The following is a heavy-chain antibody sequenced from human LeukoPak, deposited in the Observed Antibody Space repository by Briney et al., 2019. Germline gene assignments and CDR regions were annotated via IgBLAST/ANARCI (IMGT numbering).Heavy chain of an antibody. Sequence: GGSLRLSCAASGFSFSDYYMSWIRQAPGKGLEWVAVIAHDESNRFYADSVKGRFTISRDNSMNTLYLQMNSLRPEDTAVYFCARDLLPGAPDYFDYWGQGTLVTVSS. CDR3: ARDLLPGAPDYFDY. J-gene: IGHJ4*02. V-gene: IGHV3-30*03. CDR2: IAHDESNR. D-gene: IGHD2-2*01. CDR1: GFSFSDYY.